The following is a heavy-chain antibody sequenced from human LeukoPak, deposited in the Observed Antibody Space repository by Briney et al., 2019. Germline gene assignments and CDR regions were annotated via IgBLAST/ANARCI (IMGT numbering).Heavy chain of an antibody. D-gene: IGHD3-22*01. V-gene: IGHV4-59*01. CDR1: GGSISSYY. Sequence: SETLSLTCTVSGGSISSYYWSWIRQPPGRGLEWIGYIYYSGSTNYNPSLKSRVTISVDTSKNQFSLKLSSVTAADTAVYYCARLSGYSSGHYYSDYWGQGTLVTVSS. CDR3: ARLSGYSSGHYYSDY. J-gene: IGHJ4*02. CDR2: IYYSGST.